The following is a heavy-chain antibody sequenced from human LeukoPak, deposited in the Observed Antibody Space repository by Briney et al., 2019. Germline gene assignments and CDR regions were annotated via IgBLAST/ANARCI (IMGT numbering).Heavy chain of an antibody. CDR3: ARDEARYSSGYYPNWFDP. Sequence: ASVKVSCKASGGTFTSYGISWVRQAPGQGLEWMGRISGYNGYTHYAHNLQGRVTMTTDTSTSTAYMELRSLRSDDTAVYYCARDEARYSSGYYPNWFDPWGQGTLVTVSS. CDR2: ISGYNGYT. J-gene: IGHJ5*02. CDR1: GGTFTSYG. D-gene: IGHD3-22*01. V-gene: IGHV1-18*01.